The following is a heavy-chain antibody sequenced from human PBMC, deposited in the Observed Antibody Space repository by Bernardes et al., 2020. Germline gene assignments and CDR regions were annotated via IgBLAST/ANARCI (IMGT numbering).Heavy chain of an antibody. CDR2: ISISGGGT. Sequence: GSLRLSCAASGFTFDNYAMSWVRQAPGKGLEWVSGISISGGGTYYADSVRGRFTISRDNSKNTLYLQMSSLRGDDTAVYFCVKGISNFLNTFAHWGQGTLVTVSS. D-gene: IGHD4-4*01. J-gene: IGHJ4*02. CDR3: VKGISNFLNTFAH. CDR1: GFTFDNYA. V-gene: IGHV3-23*01.